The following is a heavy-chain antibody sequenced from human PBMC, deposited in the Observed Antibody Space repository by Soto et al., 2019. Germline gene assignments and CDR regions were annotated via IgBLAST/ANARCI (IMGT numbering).Heavy chain of an antibody. Sequence: EVQLVETGGDLIQSGGSLRLSCAASGFALSSCYMMWVRQAPGKGLECVSVTYTGGSTDYADSVKGRFTISRDDSTNTLYLQMNSLRAEDTAVYYCARDPPTTSDYAMDVWCQGTTVIVSS. CDR3: ARDPPTTSDYAMDV. D-gene: IGHD1-1*01. CDR1: GFALSSCY. J-gene: IGHJ6*02. CDR2: TYTGGST. V-gene: IGHV3-53*02.